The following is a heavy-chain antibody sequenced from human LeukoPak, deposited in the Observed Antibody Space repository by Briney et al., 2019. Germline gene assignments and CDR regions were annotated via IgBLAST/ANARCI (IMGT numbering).Heavy chain of an antibody. CDR2: INHSGST. J-gene: IGHJ3*02. D-gene: IGHD2-15*01. CDR1: GGSLSGYY. Sequence: SETLSLTCAVYGGSLSGYYWSWIRQPPGKGLEWIGEINHSGSTNYNPSLKSRVTISVDTSKNQFSLKLSSVTAADTAVYYCARGRISSIWGQGTMVTVSS. CDR3: ARGRISSI. V-gene: IGHV4-34*01.